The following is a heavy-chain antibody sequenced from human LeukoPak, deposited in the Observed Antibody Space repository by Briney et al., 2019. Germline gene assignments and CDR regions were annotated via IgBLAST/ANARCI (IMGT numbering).Heavy chain of an antibody. CDR1: EFTVSSNY. CDR3: ATIGGDYVSFDN. V-gene: IGHV3-53*04. D-gene: IGHD4-17*01. J-gene: IGHJ4*02. CDR2: ICSGGST. Sequence: GGSLRLSCAASEFTVSSNYMSWVRQAPGKGLEWVSVICSGGSTYYADSVKGRFTISRHNSKNTLYLQMNSLRGEDTAVYYCATIGGDYVSFDNWGQGTLVTVTS.